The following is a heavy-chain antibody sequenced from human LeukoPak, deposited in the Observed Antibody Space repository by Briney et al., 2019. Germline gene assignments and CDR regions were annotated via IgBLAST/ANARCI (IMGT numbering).Heavy chain of an antibody. D-gene: IGHD2/OR15-2a*01. Sequence: AGGSLRLSCAASGFTFSSYEMNWVRQAPGKGLEWVSYISSGGSTIYYADSLKGRFTISRDNAKNSLYLQMNSLRAEDTAVYYCAREGSIKDAFDIWGQGTMVTVSS. CDR1: GFTFSSYE. J-gene: IGHJ3*02. V-gene: IGHV3-48*03. CDR3: AREGSIKDAFDI. CDR2: ISSGGSTI.